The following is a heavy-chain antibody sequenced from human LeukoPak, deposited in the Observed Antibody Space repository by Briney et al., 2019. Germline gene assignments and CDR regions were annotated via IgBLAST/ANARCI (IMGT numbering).Heavy chain of an antibody. CDR1: GYTFTSYD. CDR2: MNPNSGNT. CDR3: ARALITMIVVEPMDV. Sequence: VASVKVSCKASGYTFTSYDINWVRQATGQGLEWMGWMNPNSGNTGYAQKFQGRVTMTRNTSISTAYMELSSLRSEDTAVYYCARALITMIVVEPMDVWGKGTTVTVSS. J-gene: IGHJ6*03. V-gene: IGHV1-8*02. D-gene: IGHD3-22*01.